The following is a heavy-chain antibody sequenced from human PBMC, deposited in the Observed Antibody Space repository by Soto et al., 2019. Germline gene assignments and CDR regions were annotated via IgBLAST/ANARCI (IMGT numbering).Heavy chain of an antibody. CDR2: ISYDGSNK. Sequence: QVQLVESGGGVVQPGRSLRLSCAASGFTFSSYAMHWVRQAPGKGLEWVAVISYDGSNKYYADSVKGRFTISRDNSKNTLYLQMNSLRAEDTAVYYCARDVGSGWGDVWGQGTTVTVSS. V-gene: IGHV3-30-3*01. CDR3: ARDVGSGWGDV. D-gene: IGHD6-19*01. CDR1: GFTFSSYA. J-gene: IGHJ6*02.